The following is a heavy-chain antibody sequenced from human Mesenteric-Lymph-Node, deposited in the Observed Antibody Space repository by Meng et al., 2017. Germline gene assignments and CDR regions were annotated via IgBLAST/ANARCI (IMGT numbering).Heavy chain of an antibody. Sequence: QLHLQESGPGLVKPSWTLSLTCTVSGDSISSDIWWSWVRQPPGKGLEWIGEVYHRGDTNYNPSLKSRVDISVDKSKNQFYLSLFSVTAADTAVYYCGRDQGRELINHWGQGTLVTVSS. J-gene: IGHJ4*02. CDR1: GDSISSDIW. D-gene: IGHD1-7*01. V-gene: IGHV4-4*02. CDR3: GRDQGRELINH. CDR2: VYHRGDT.